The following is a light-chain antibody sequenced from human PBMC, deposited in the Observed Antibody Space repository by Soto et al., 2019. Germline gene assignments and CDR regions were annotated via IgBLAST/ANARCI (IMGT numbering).Light chain of an antibody. CDR1: SSNIGGNS. Sequence: QSVLTQPPSVSAAPGQKVTISCSGSSSNIGGNSVSWYQQLPGTAPKLLIYEVSKRPSGVPDRFSGSKSGNTASLTVSGLQAEDEAPYYCSSYGGRYTYVFGNGTKVTV. CDR3: SSYGGRYTYV. V-gene: IGLV2-8*01. J-gene: IGLJ1*01. CDR2: EVS.